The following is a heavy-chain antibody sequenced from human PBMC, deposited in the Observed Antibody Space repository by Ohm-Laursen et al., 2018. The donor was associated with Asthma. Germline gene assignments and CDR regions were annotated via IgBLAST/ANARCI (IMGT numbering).Heavy chain of an antibody. CDR2: IPYSGSS. CDR3: ARDGRLRGSFDY. CDR1: VVSISSGHYY. V-gene: IGHV4-31*03. J-gene: IGHJ4*02. D-gene: IGHD3-10*01. Sequence: TLSLTCPVSVVSISSGHYYWTCIRKHPGRVLEWFGNIPYSGSSIYNPSLESRLTISVDTSKNQFSLNLSSVTAADTALYYCARDGRLRGSFDYWGQGTLVTVSS.